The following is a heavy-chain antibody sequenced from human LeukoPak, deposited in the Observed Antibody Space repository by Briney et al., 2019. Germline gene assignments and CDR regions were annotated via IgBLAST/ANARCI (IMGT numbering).Heavy chain of an antibody. J-gene: IGHJ5*02. V-gene: IGHV1-46*01. CDR1: GYTFTSYY. Sequence: ASVKVSCKASGYTFTSYYMHWVRQAPGQGLEWMGIINPSGGSTSYAQKFQGRVTITADESTSTAYMELSSLRSEDTAVYYCARDNSHPTTGVFGGRVYWFDPWGQGTLVTVSS. D-gene: IGHD3-10*01. CDR3: ARDNSHPTTGVFGGRVYWFDP. CDR2: INPSGGST.